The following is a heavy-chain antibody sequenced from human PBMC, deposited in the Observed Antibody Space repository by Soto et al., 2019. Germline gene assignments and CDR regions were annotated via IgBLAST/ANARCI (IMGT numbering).Heavy chain of an antibody. D-gene: IGHD3-22*01. CDR1: GGTFSSYA. CDR3: AREYYYDSSGYLAGLDY. Sequence: QVQLVQSGAEVKKPGSSVKVSCKASGGTFSSYAISWVRQAPGQGLEWMGGIIPIFGTANYAQKFQGRVTITADESTSTAYMELSSLGSEDTAVYYCAREYYYDSSGYLAGLDYWGQGTLVTVSS. CDR2: IIPIFGTA. V-gene: IGHV1-69*01. J-gene: IGHJ4*02.